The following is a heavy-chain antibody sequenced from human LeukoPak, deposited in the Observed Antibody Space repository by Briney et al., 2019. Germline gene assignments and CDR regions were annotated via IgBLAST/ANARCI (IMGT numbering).Heavy chain of an antibody. V-gene: IGHV1-69*04. J-gene: IGHJ5*02. CDR3: ARGITLGYCSGGSCYSGWFDP. Sequence: GSSVKVSCKASGGTFSSYAISWVRQAPGQGLEWMGRIIPILGIANYAQKFQGRVTITADKSTSTAYMELSSLRSEDTAVYYCARGITLGYCSGGSCYSGWFDPWGQGTLVTVSS. CDR2: IIPILGIA. D-gene: IGHD2-15*01. CDR1: GGTFSSYA.